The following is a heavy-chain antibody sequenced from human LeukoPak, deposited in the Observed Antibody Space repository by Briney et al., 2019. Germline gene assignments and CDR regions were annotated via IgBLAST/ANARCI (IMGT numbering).Heavy chain of an antibody. CDR3: AXDTTGYGSGDY. D-gene: IGHD3-10*01. Sequence: GGSLRLSCAASGFTVSSNYMSWARQAPGKGLEWVSVIYSGGSTYYADSVKGRFTISRDNSKNTLYLQMNSLRAEDTAVYYCAXDTTGYGSGDYWGQGTLVTVSS. CDR2: IYSGGST. J-gene: IGHJ4*02. CDR1: GFTVSSNY. V-gene: IGHV3-66*01.